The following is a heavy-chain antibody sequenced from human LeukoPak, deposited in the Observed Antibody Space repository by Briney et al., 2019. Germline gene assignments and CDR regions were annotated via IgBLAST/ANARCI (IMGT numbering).Heavy chain of an antibody. Sequence: PSETLSLTCGVSGYAMSSSDWWGWIRQPPEKELEWIGYIYYSGSADYNPSLKSRVTMSIDTSNNQFSLRLSSVTALDTAVYYCASASAAAGYYFDYWGQGTLVTVSS. CDR2: IYYSGSA. D-gene: IGHD6-13*01. CDR3: ASASAAAGYYFDY. J-gene: IGHJ4*02. V-gene: IGHV4-28*06. CDR1: GYAMSSSDW.